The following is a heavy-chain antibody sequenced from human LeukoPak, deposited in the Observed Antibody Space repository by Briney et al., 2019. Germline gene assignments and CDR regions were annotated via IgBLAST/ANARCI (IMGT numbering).Heavy chain of an antibody. CDR1: GFTFSSYS. CDR2: ISSSSSYI. J-gene: IGHJ3*02. V-gene: IGHV3-21*01. Sequence: GGSLRLSCAASGFTFSSYSMNWVRQAPGKGLEWVSSISSSSSYIYYADSVKGRFTISRDNAKNSLYLQVNSLRAEDTAVYYCARVGIMITFGGVIDAFDIWGQGTMVTVSS. D-gene: IGHD3-16*01. CDR3: ARVGIMITFGGVIDAFDI.